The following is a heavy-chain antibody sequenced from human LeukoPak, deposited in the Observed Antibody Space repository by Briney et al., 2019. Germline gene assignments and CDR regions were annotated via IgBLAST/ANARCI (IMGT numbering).Heavy chain of an antibody. CDR3: ARRDYGDYVADFDY. J-gene: IGHJ4*02. V-gene: IGHV1-2*02. D-gene: IGHD4-17*01. Sequence: ASVKVSCKASGYTFTGYYMHWVRQAPGQGLEWMGWINPNSGGTNYAQKFQGRVTMTRDTSISTAYMELSRLRSDDTAVYYCARRDYGDYVADFDYWGQGTLVTVSS. CDR1: GYTFTGYY. CDR2: INPNSGGT.